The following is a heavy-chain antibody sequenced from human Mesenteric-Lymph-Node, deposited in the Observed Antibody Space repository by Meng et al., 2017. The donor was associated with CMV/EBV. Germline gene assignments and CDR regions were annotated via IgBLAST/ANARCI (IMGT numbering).Heavy chain of an antibody. CDR3: AKTTYGSGPFDY. Sequence: SLKISCAASGFTFEDYAIHWVRQAPGKGLEWVSGISWNSGIIAYADSVKGRFTISRDNPKNSLYLQMNSLSPEDTALYYCAKTTYGSGPFDYWGQGTLVTVSS. J-gene: IGHJ4*02. V-gene: IGHV3-9*01. CDR2: ISWNSGII. CDR1: GFTFEDYA. D-gene: IGHD3-10*01.